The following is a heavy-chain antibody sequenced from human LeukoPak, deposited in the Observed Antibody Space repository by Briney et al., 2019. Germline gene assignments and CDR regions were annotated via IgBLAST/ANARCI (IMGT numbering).Heavy chain of an antibody. V-gene: IGHV1-69*13. J-gene: IGHJ5*02. Sequence: SVKVSCKASGGTFSSYAISWVRQAPGQGLEWMGGIIPIFGTANYAQKFQGRVTITADESTSTAYMELSSLRSEDTAVYYCVKTYYDILTGYYFGWFDPWGQGTLVTVSS. CDR3: VKTYYDILTGYYFGWFDP. CDR1: GGTFSSYA. CDR2: IIPIFGTA. D-gene: IGHD3-9*01.